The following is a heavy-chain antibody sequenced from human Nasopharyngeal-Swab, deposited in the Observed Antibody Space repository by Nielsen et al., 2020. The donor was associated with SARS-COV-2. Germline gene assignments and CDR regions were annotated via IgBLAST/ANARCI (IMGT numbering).Heavy chain of an antibody. J-gene: IGHJ4*02. CDR1: GGSISSGGYS. Sequence: SETLSLTCAVSGGSISSGGYSWSWIRQPPGKGLEWIGYIYHSGSTYYNPSLKSRVTISVDRSKNQFFLKLSSVTAADTAVYYCARATDIVATIFDYWGQGTLVTVSS. D-gene: IGHD5-12*01. CDR2: IYHSGST. CDR3: ARATDIVATIFDY. V-gene: IGHV4-30-2*01.